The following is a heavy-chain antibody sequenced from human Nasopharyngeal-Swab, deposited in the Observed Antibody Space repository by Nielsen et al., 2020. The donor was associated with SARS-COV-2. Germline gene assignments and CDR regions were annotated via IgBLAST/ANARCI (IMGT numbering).Heavy chain of an antibody. J-gene: IGHJ4*02. Sequence: GGSLRLSCAASEFTFSGYGMSWVRQAPGKGLEWVSGISDGGRSTYYADSVKGRFTVSRDNSKNILYLQMNSLRVEDTGLYYCAKGNNWNSFDFWGQGTLVTVSP. CDR3: AKGNNWNSFDF. D-gene: IGHD5-24*01. CDR2: ISDGGRST. V-gene: IGHV3-23*01. CDR1: EFTFSGYG.